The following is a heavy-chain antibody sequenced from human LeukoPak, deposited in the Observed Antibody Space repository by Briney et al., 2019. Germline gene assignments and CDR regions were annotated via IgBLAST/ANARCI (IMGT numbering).Heavy chain of an antibody. V-gene: IGHV3-69-1*02. D-gene: IGHD3-3*01. CDR1: GFTVSYNY. J-gene: IGHJ4*02. CDR2: IYWGCTT. Sequence: GWALTLSCAVSGFTVSYNYRSWVRQAPWKGLDWVSVIYWGCTTYYADSVKGGFTISRDNAKNSLYLQKNSLRAEDTAVYYCARGLETISFWSGYYTAGIDYWGQGTLVTVSS. CDR3: ARGLETISFWSGYYTAGIDY.